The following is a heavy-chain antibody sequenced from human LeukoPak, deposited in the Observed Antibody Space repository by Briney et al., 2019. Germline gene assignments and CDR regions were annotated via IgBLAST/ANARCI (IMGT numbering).Heavy chain of an antibody. J-gene: IGHJ4*02. CDR2: IYGGGST. V-gene: IGHV3-53*01. CDR3: ASQSTVKYYFDY. CDR1: GFTVSSNY. D-gene: IGHD4-17*01. Sequence: GGSLRLSCAASGFTVSSNYMSWVRQASGKGLEWVSVIYGGGSTYYADSVKGRFTISRDNSKNTLYLQLNSLRGEDTAVYYCASQSTVKYYFDYWGQGTLVTVSS.